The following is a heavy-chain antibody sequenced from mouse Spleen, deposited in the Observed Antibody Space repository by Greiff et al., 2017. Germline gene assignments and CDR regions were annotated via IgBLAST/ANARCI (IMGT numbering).Heavy chain of an antibody. CDR3: TTRDYGSSYWFAY. CDR1: GFNIKDDY. V-gene: IGHV14-4*01. CDR2: IDPENGDT. D-gene: IGHD1-1*01. Sequence: EVQLQQSGAELVRPGASVKLSCTASGFNIKDDYMHWVKQRPEQGLEWIGWIDPENGDTEYASKFQGKATITADTSSNTAYLQLSSLTSEDTAVYYCTTRDYGSSYWFAYWGQGTLVTVSA. J-gene: IGHJ3*01.